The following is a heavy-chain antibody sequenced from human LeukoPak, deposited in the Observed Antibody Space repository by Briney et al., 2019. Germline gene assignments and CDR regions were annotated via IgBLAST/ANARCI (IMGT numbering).Heavy chain of an antibody. CDR2: ISGSGGST. V-gene: IGHV3-23*01. CDR3: AKGVPLPAAMGPHPGSNY. Sequence: GGSLRLSCAASGFTFSSYAISWVRQAPGKGLEWVSAISGSGGSTYYADTVKGRFTISRDNSKNTLFLQMNSLRAEDTAVYYCAKGVPLPAAMGPHPGSNYWGQGTLVTVSS. J-gene: IGHJ4*02. CDR1: GFTFSSYA. D-gene: IGHD2-2*01.